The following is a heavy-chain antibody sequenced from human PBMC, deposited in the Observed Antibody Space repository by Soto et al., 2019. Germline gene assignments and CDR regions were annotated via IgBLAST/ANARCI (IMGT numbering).Heavy chain of an antibody. CDR1: WDNVSNNSAA. CDR2: TYYRSKWSN. V-gene: IGHV6-1*01. Sequence: QTLSLTCVISWDNVSNNSAALNWIRQSPTRGLEWLGRTYYRSKWSNDYAVSVKSRITINPDTSKNQFSLQLNSVTPEDTAVYYCARGSVAGTQGAFDVWGQGTMVTVSS. CDR3: ARGSVAGTQGAFDV. D-gene: IGHD6-19*01. J-gene: IGHJ3*01.